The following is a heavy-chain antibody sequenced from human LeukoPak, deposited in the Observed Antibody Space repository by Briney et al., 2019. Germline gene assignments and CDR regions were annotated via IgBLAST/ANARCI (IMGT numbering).Heavy chain of an antibody. D-gene: IGHD3-9*01. CDR2: IWYDGSNK. V-gene: IGHV3-33*01. J-gene: IGHJ4*02. Sequence: GWSLRLSCAASGFTFSSYGMHWVRQAPGKGLEWVAVIWYDGSNKYYADSVKGRFTISRDNSKNTLYLQMNSLRAEDTAVYYCARGAYDILTGYHNEGYFDYWGQGTLVTVSS. CDR1: GFTFSSYG. CDR3: ARGAYDILTGYHNEGYFDY.